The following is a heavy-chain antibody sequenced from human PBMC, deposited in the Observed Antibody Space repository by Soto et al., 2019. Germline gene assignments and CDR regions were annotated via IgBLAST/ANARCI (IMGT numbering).Heavy chain of an antibody. V-gene: IGHV4-59*08. CDR2: IYYSGTA. J-gene: IGHJ4*02. D-gene: IGHD2-8*01. CDR1: GGSIGTYY. Sequence: QVQLQESGPGLVKPSETLSLACTVSGGSIGTYYWSWIRQPPGKGLEWIGYIYYSGTASYNPSLKSRVTISLDTSKNQFSLKLSSVTAADTAVYYCARGGHCTDGVCSALDYWGQGTLVTVSS. CDR3: ARGGHCTDGVCSALDY.